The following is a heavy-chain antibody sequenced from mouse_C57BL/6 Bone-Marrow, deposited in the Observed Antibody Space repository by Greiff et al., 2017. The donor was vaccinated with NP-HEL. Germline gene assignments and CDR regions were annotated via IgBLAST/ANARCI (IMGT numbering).Heavy chain of an antibody. J-gene: IGHJ3*01. D-gene: IGHD2-4*01. Sequence: QVQLKESGAELARPGASVKLSCKASGYTFTSYGISWVKQRTGQGLEWIGEIYPRSGNTYYNEKFKGKATLTADKSSSTAYMELRSLTSEDSAVYFCALYDYVPFADWGQGTLVTVSA. CDR2: IYPRSGNT. CDR3: ALYDYVPFAD. CDR1: GYTFTSYG. V-gene: IGHV1-81*01.